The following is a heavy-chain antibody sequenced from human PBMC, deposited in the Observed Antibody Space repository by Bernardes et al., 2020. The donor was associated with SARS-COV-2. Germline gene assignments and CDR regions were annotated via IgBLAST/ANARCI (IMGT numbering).Heavy chain of an antibody. J-gene: IGHJ4*02. CDR2: ISAYNGNT. D-gene: IGHD4-17*01. V-gene: IGHV1-18*01. Sequence: APEKVSCKASGYTFISYGISWVRQAPGQGLEWMGWISAYNGNTNYAQKLQGRVTMTTDTSTSTAYMELRSLRSDDTAVYYCARDPGYGVSDYWGQGTLVTVSS. CDR1: GYTFISYG. CDR3: ARDPGYGVSDY.